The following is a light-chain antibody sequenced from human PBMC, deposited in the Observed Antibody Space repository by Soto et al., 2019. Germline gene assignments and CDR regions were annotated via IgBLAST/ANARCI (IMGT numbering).Light chain of an antibody. CDR1: QSVSSN. CDR3: QHYNSYSEA. V-gene: IGKV3-15*01. CDR2: GAS. Sequence: EIVMTQSPATLSVSPGERVTLSCRASQSVSSNFTWYQHKPGQAPRIFIYGASTRATGIPARFSGGGSGTEFTLTISSLQPDDFATYYCQHYNSYSEAFGQGTKVELK. J-gene: IGKJ1*01.